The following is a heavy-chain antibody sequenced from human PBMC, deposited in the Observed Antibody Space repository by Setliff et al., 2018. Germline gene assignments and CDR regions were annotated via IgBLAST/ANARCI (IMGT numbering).Heavy chain of an antibody. CDR1: GSTFSIYS. D-gene: IGHD3-10*01. CDR2: ISGSGGST. CDR3: AKNGFGVVALGVNNWFDP. Sequence: LRLSCAASGSTFSIYSMSWVRQAPGKGLEWVSAISGSGGSTYYADSVKGRFTISRDNSKNTLYLQMNSLRAEDTAVYYCAKNGFGVVALGVNNWFDPWGQGTLVTVSS. J-gene: IGHJ5*02. V-gene: IGHV3-23*01.